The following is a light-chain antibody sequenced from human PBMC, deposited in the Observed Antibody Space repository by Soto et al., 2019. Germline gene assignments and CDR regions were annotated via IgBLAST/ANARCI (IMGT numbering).Light chain of an antibody. CDR1: QSISDT. CDR3: QQYNNWPWT. V-gene: IGKV3-15*01. Sequence: EIVMPQSPATLSVSPGGRATLSCMASQSISDTLAWYQQKPGQAPRLLIHGASTRATGFPARFSGSGSGTDFTLTISSLQSEDFAVYYCQQYNNWPWTFGQGTKVDI. J-gene: IGKJ1*01. CDR2: GAS.